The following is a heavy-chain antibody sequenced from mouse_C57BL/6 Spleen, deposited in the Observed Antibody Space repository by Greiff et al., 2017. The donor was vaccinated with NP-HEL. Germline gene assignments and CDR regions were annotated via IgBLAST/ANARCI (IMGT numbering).Heavy chain of an antibody. D-gene: IGHD2-4*01. J-gene: IGHJ3*01. V-gene: IGHV5-12*01. CDR1: GFTFSDYY. CDR2: ISNGGGST. Sequence: EVMLVESGGGLVQPGGSLKLSCAASGFTFSDYYMYWVRQTPEKRLEWVAYISNGGGSTYYPDTVKGRFTISRDNAKNTLYLQMSRLKSEDTAMYYCARHGRLRQVFAYWGQGTLVTVSA. CDR3: ARHGRLRQVFAY.